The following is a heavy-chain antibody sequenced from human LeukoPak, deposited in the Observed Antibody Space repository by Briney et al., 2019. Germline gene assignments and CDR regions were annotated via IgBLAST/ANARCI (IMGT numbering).Heavy chain of an antibody. CDR1: GFTFSSYG. CDR2: ISSDGGST. CDR3: ARDQCSTTSCKYFQH. V-gene: IGHV3-64*01. J-gene: IGHJ1*01. Sequence: GGSLRLSCAASGFTFSSYGMHWVRQAPGKGLEYLSGISSDGGSTYHANSVKGRFTISRDNSKNTLYLQMGSLRAEDMAVYYCARDQCSTTSCKYFQHWGQGTLVTVSS. D-gene: IGHD2-2*01.